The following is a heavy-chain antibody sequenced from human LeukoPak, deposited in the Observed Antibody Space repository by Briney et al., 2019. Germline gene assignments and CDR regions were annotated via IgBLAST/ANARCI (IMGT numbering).Heavy chain of an antibody. V-gene: IGHV3-23*01. Sequence: PGGSLRLSCAASGFTFSSYAMSWVRQAPGKGLEWVSAISGSGGSTYYADSVKGRFTISRDNSKNTLYLQMNSLRAEDTAVYYCAKLGGSNYYYYMDVWGKGTTVTVSS. D-gene: IGHD3-16*01. CDR2: ISGSGGST. CDR3: AKLGGSNYYYYMDV. J-gene: IGHJ6*03. CDR1: GFTFSSYA.